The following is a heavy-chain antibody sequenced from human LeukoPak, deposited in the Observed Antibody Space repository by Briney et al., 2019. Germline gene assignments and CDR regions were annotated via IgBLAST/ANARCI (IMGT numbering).Heavy chain of an antibody. CDR2: INHSGST. J-gene: IGHJ6*03. Sequence: PSETLSLTCTVSGGSISSYYWSWIRQPPGKGLEWIGEINHSGSTNYNPSLKSRVTISVDTSKNQFSLKLSSVTAADTAVYYCARGIHYYDSSGAYYYYYMDVWGKGTTVTVSS. V-gene: IGHV4-34*01. D-gene: IGHD3-22*01. CDR3: ARGIHYYDSSGAYYYYYMDV. CDR1: GGSISSYY.